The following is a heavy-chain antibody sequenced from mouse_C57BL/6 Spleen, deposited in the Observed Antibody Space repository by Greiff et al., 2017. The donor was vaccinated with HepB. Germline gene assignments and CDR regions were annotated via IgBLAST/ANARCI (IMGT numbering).Heavy chain of an antibody. J-gene: IGHJ4*01. V-gene: IGHV1-26*01. CDR2: INPNNGGT. CDR3: ARLGDGYYRNAMDY. D-gene: IGHD2-3*01. CDR1: GYTFTDYY. Sequence: EVQLQQSGPELVKPGASVKISCKASGYTFTDYYMNWVKQSHGKSLEWIGDINPNNGGTSYNQKFKGKATLTVDKSSSTAYMELRSLTSEDSAVYYCARLGDGYYRNAMDYWGQGTSVTVSS.